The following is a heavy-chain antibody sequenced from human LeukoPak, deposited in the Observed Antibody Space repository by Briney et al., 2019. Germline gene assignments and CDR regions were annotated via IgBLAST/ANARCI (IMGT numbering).Heavy chain of an antibody. V-gene: IGHV4-4*07. J-gene: IGHJ5*02. CDR1: GDSNKSYY. Sequence: SDTLALTCTFCGDSNKSYYWIWIREPAGKGLEGIGRIYARGSTNSNPSLKSRVSMSVDTYKTQLSLKLTSVTAADTAVYYCARVTDPRYNYFDPWGQGTLVTVSS. D-gene: IGHD2-21*02. CDR2: IYARGST. CDR3: ARVTDPRYNYFDP.